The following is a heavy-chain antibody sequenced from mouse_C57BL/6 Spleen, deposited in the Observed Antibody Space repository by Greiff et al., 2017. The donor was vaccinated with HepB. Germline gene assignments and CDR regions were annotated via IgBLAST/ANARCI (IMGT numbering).Heavy chain of an antibody. D-gene: IGHD2-1*01. V-gene: IGHV1-82*01. J-gene: IGHJ2*01. Sequence: QVQLQQSGPELVKPGASVKISCKASGYAFSSSWMNWVKQRPGKGLEWIGRIYPGDGDTNYNGKFKGKATLTADKSSSTAYMQLSSLTSEDSAVYFCARWEGYYGPLFDYWGQGTTLTVSS. CDR1: GYAFSSSW. CDR3: ARWEGYYGPLFDY. CDR2: IYPGDGDT.